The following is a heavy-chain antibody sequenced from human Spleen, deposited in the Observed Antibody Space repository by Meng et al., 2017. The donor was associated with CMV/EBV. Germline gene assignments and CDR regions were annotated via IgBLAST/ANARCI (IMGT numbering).Heavy chain of an antibody. J-gene: IGHJ3*02. CDR3: ARALPPYYYDSSGYPERDDAFDI. CDR1: YG. Sequence: YGWSWIRQRPRKGREWIGNIYDRGSRYNSAAIKSQVTISVKTSKNKFSLKLSSVTAAETGVYYGARALPPYYYDSSGYPERDDAFDIWGQGTMVTVSS. V-gene: IGHV4-31*01. CDR2: IYDRGSR. D-gene: IGHD3-22*01.